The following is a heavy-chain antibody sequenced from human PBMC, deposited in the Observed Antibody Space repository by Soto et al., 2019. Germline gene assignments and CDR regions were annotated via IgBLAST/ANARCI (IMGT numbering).Heavy chain of an antibody. Sequence: SETLSLTCTVSGGSISSYYWSWIRQPPGKGLEWIGYIYYSGSTNYNPSLKSRVTISVDTSKNQFSLKLSSVTAADTAVYYCARRRRYCSGGSCYYDAFDSWGQGTMVTV. CDR1: GGSISSYY. D-gene: IGHD2-15*01. CDR3: ARRRRYCSGGSCYYDAFDS. CDR2: IYYSGST. V-gene: IGHV4-59*08. J-gene: IGHJ3*02.